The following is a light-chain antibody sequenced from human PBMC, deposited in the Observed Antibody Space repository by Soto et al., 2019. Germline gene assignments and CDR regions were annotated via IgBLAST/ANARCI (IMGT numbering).Light chain of an antibody. CDR2: GAS. V-gene: IGKV3-15*01. J-gene: IGKJ2*01. Sequence: EVVLTQSPATLSVSPGERATLSCRASRTVGSNLAWYQQQPGQAPRLLIYGASTRATGIPARFSGSGSATEFTLTISSLQSEDFAVYYCHRYSNWQYTFGQGTKLEIK. CDR3: HRYSNWQYT. CDR1: RTVGSN.